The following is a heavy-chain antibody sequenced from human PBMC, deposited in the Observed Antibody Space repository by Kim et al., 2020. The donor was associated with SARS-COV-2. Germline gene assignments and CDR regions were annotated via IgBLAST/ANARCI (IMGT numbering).Heavy chain of an antibody. CDR3: ARGQLTIFGVVQTWGGGMDV. Sequence: ASVKVSCKASGYTFTSYGISWVRQAPGQGLEWMGWISAYNGNTNYAQKLQGRVTMTTDTSTSTAYMELRSLRSDDTAVYYCARGQLTIFGVVQTWGGGMDVWGQGTTVTVSS. D-gene: IGHD3-3*01. V-gene: IGHV1-18*01. J-gene: IGHJ6*02. CDR1: GYTFTSYG. CDR2: ISAYNGNT.